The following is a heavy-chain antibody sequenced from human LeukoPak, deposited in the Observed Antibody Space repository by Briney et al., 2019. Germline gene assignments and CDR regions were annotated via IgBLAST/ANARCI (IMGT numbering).Heavy chain of an antibody. Sequence: SESLSLTCAVYGGSFSGYYWSWVRQPPGKGLEWIGEINHSGSTNYNPSSKRRVTISVERSNNQSSLKLSSVTAADTAVYYCARGPYCGGDCYYNWFDGWGQGTLVTVSS. D-gene: IGHD2-21*02. CDR1: GGSFSGYY. J-gene: IGHJ5*02. V-gene: IGHV4-34*01. CDR3: ARGPYCGGDCYYNWFDG. CDR2: INHSGST.